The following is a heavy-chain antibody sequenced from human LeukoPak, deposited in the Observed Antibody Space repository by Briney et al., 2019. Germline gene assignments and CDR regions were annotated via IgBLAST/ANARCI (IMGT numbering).Heavy chain of an antibody. V-gene: IGHV3-21*01. J-gene: IGHJ4*02. CDR3: ARDLMVLGKIVVATGDY. Sequence: GGSLGLSCAASGFTFSSYSMNWVRQAPGNGLEWVSSISSSSSYIYYADSVKGRFTISRDNAKNSLYLQMNSLRAEDTAVYYCARDLMVLGKIVVATGDYWGQGTLVTVSS. D-gene: IGHD3-22*01. CDR2: ISSSSSYI. CDR1: GFTFSSYS.